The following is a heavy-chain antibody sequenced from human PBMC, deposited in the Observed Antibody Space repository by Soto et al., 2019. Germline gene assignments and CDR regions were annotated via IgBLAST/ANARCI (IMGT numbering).Heavy chain of an antibody. CDR2: IKQDGSEK. CDR1: GFTFSSYW. J-gene: IGHJ4*02. V-gene: IGHV3-7*02. D-gene: IGHD3-9*01. Sequence: PGGSLRLSCAASGFTFSSYWMSWVRQAPGKGLEWVANIKQDGSEKYYVDSVKGRFTISRDNAKNSLYLQMNSLRAEDTAVYYCARHHRDVLRYFDWLLYFDFWGQGNLVTFSS. CDR3: ARHHRDVLRYFDWLLYFDF.